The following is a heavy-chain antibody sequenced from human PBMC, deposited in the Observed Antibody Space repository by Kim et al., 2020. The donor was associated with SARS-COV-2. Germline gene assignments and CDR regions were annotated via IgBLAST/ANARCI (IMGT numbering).Heavy chain of an antibody. CDR1: GFTYSRYA. Sequence: GGSLRLSCADSGFTYSRYAMPWVRQAPGKGLEWVALISADGRTEQYVDSVKGRFTISRDNSKNTVYLQMNTLGAEDTAVYYCVKRDFWSGYPFDYWGQGT. CDR2: ISADGRTE. D-gene: IGHD3-3*01. J-gene: IGHJ4*02. CDR3: VKRDFWSGYPFDY. V-gene: IGHV3-30-3*02.